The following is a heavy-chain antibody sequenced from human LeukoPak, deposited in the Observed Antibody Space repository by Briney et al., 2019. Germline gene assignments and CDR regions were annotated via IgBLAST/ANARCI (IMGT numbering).Heavy chain of an antibody. J-gene: IGHJ4*02. D-gene: IGHD3-10*01. CDR3: ARAIRGSAVDTGDR. Sequence: GGSLRPSCAASGFTFSRYWMRWVRQAPGKGLEGVANTKNDGSEEYYVDSVKGRFTISRDNARNSLFLQMNSLTVEDTAVYYCARAIRGSAVDTGDRWGQGTLVTVSS. V-gene: IGHV3-7*01. CDR1: GFTFSRYW. CDR2: TKNDGSEE.